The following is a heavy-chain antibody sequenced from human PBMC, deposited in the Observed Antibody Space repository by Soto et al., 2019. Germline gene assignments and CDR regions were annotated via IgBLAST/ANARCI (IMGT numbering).Heavy chain of an antibody. CDR2: ISGSGCST. CDR3: AKTCTSCYEIPNYYYYYGMDV. V-gene: IGHV3-23*01. Sequence: GGSLRLSCAASGFTFSSYAMSWVRQAPGKGLEWVSAISGSGCSTYYADSVKGRFTISRDNSKNTLYLQMNSLRAEDTAVYYCAKTCTSCYEIPNYYYYYGMDVWGQGTTVTVSS. CDR1: GFTFSSYA. J-gene: IGHJ6*02. D-gene: IGHD2-2*01.